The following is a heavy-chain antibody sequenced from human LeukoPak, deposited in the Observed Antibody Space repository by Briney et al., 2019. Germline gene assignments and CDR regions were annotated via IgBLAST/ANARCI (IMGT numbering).Heavy chain of an antibody. V-gene: IGHV3-23*01. J-gene: IGHJ4*02. CDR3: ARDEWRPGYSYGTGY. D-gene: IGHD5-18*01. CDR1: GFTFSSYA. CDR2: ISGSGGST. Sequence: GGSLRLSCAASGFTFSSYAMSWVRQAPGKGLEWVSAISGSGGSTYYADSVKGRFTISRDNSKNTLYLQMNSLRAEDTAVYYCARDEWRPGYSYGTGYWGQGTLVTVSS.